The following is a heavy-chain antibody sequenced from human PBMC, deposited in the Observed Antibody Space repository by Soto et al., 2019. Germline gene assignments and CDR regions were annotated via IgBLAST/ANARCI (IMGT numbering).Heavy chain of an antibody. CDR2: INSDGSST. Sequence: GGSLRLSCAASGFTFSSYWMHWVRQAPGKGLVWVSRINSDGSSTSYADSVKGRFTISRDNAKNTLYLQMNSLRAEDTAVYYCASSDFWSGYYDPPPDYWGQGTQVTVSS. J-gene: IGHJ4*02. V-gene: IGHV3-74*01. CDR3: ASSDFWSGYYDPPPDY. CDR1: GFTFSSYW. D-gene: IGHD3-3*01.